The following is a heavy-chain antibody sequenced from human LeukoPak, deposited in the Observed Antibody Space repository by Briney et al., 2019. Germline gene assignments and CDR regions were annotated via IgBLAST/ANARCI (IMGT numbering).Heavy chain of an antibody. Sequence: SETLSLTCTVSGGSISSSSYYWGWIRQPPGKGLEWIGSIYYSGSTYYNPSLKSRVTISVDTSKNQFSLKLSSVTAADTAVYYCAFKLEWLGVPTDYWGQGTLVTVSS. CDR3: AFKLEWLGVPTDY. V-gene: IGHV4-39*01. J-gene: IGHJ4*02. D-gene: IGHD3-3*01. CDR2: IYYSGST. CDR1: GGSISSSSYY.